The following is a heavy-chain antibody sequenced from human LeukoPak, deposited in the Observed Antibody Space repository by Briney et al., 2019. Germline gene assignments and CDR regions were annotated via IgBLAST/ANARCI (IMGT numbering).Heavy chain of an antibody. CDR3: ARGIYVWGSYRLLGMDV. V-gene: IGHV4-31*03. J-gene: IGHJ6*02. CDR1: GGSISSGGYY. CDR2: IYYSGST. Sequence: IPSETLSLTCTVSGGSISSGGYYWSWIRQHPGKGLEWIGYIYYSGSTYYNPSLKSRVTISVDTSKNQFSLKLSSVTAADTAVYYCARGIYVWGSYRLLGMDVWGQGTTVTVSS. D-gene: IGHD3-16*02.